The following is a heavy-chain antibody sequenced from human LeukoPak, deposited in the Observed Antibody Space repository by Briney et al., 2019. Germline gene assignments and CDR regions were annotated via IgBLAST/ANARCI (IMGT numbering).Heavy chain of an antibody. Sequence: PGGSLRLSCAASGFTFSNYSMSWVRQAPGKGLEWVSTISGTGGTTYYADSVKGRFTISRDNSKNTLYLQMNSLRAEDTAVYYCAKDRSYYDSSGYSLYYFDYWGQGTLVTVSS. V-gene: IGHV3-23*01. D-gene: IGHD3-22*01. CDR3: AKDRSYYDSSGYSLYYFDY. J-gene: IGHJ4*02. CDR2: ISGTGGTT. CDR1: GFTFSNYS.